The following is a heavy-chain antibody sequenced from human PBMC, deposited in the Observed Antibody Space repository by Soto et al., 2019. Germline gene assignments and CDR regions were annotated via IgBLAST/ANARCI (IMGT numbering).Heavy chain of an antibody. D-gene: IGHD2-15*01. CDR2: IIPIFGTA. J-gene: IGHJ6*02. CDR1: GGTFSSYA. CDR3: AREDIVVVVAATIYYYYGMDV. V-gene: IGHV1-69*01. Sequence: QVQLVQSGAEVKKPGSSVKVSCKASGGTFSSYAISWVRQAPGQGLDWMGGIIPIFGTANYAQKFQGRVTITADESTSKAYMELSSLRAEDTAVYYCAREDIVVVVAATIYYYYGMDVWGQGTTVTVSS.